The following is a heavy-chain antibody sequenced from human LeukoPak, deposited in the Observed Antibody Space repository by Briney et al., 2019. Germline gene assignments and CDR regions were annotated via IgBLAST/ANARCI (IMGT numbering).Heavy chain of an antibody. CDR3: ARGTYYYDSSGTRWYFDY. J-gene: IGHJ4*02. CDR2: IKQDGSEK. CDR1: GFTFSSYW. V-gene: IGHV3-7*01. D-gene: IGHD3-22*01. Sequence: GGSLRLSCAASGFTFSSYWMSWVRQAPGKGLEWVANIKQDGSEKYYVDSAKGRFTISRDNAKNSLYLQMNSLRAEDTAVYYCARGTYYYDSSGTRWYFDYWGQGTLVTVSS.